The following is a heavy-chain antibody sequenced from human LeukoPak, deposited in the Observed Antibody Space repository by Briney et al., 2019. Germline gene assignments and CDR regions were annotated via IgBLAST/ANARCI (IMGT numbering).Heavy chain of an antibody. Sequence: PGGSLRLSCAASGFTFSIYWMNWVRQAPGKGLVWVSHINSDGSGTGYADSVKGRFTISRDNAKNTLYLQMNSLGAVDTAVYYCARGIVGATDSWGQGTLVTVSS. CDR1: GFTFSIYW. V-gene: IGHV3-74*01. CDR3: ARGIVGATDS. D-gene: IGHD1-26*01. CDR2: INSDGSGT. J-gene: IGHJ4*02.